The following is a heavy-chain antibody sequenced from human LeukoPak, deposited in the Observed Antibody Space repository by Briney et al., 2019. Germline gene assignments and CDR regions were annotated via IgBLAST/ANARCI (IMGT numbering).Heavy chain of an antibody. CDR1: GLTLSSYD. CDR2: IGTAGDT. Sequence: PGGSLRLSCAASGLTLSSYDIASVRQPTGKRLERVSAIGTAGDTYYPGSVQGRFTISRDNAKNSLYLQMNSLRAGDTAVYYCARGFVCSSTTCRWGEAFDIWGQGTMVTVSS. V-gene: IGHV3-13*01. D-gene: IGHD2-2*01. CDR3: ARGFVCSSTTCRWGEAFDI. J-gene: IGHJ3*02.